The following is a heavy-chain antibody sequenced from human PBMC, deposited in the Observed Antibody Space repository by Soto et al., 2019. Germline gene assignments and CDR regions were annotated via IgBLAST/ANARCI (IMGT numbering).Heavy chain of an antibody. Sequence: ASVKVSCKASGYTFTSYGISWVRQAPGQGLEWMGWISAYNGNTNYAQKLQGRVTMTTDTSTSTAYMELRSLRSDDTAVYYCARAKHSSGYYSDAFDIWGQGTMVTVSS. CDR1: GYTFTSYG. CDR3: ARAKHSSGYYSDAFDI. D-gene: IGHD3-22*01. J-gene: IGHJ3*02. V-gene: IGHV1-18*01. CDR2: ISAYNGNT.